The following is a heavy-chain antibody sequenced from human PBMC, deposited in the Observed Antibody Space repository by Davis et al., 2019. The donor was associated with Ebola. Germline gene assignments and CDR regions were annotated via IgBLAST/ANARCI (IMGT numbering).Heavy chain of an antibody. Sequence: GESLKISCAASGFTFSSYGMHWVRQAPGKGLEWVAVISYDGSNKYYADSVKGRFTISRDNSKNTLYLQMSSLRLGDTAVYFCAKDDKFASVGPRGVDHWGQGTQVIVSS. J-gene: IGHJ4*02. CDR2: ISYDGSNK. D-gene: IGHD3-10*01. CDR1: GFTFSSYG. V-gene: IGHV3-30*18. CDR3: AKDDKFASVGPRGVDH.